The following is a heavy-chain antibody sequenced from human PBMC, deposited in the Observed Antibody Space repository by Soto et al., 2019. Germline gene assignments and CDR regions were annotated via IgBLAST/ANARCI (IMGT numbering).Heavy chain of an antibody. CDR3: AKHITMIVVVRWDY. CDR2: ISGSGGST. Sequence: GGSLRLSCAASGFTFSSYAMSWVRQAPGKGLEWVSAISGSGGSTYYADSVKGRFTISRDNSKNTLYLQMNSLRAEDTAVYYCAKHITMIVVVRWDYWGQGTLVTVSS. V-gene: IGHV3-23*01. CDR1: GFTFSSYA. J-gene: IGHJ4*02. D-gene: IGHD3-22*01.